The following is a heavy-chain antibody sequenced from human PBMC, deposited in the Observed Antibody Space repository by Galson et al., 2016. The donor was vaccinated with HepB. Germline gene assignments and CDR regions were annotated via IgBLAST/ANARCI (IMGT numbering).Heavy chain of an antibody. Sequence: SVKVSCKASGYTFTSTGVSWVRQAPGQGLEWMGWISAYNGNTNYAQKFQGRVTMTTDTSTSTAYMELGSLRSDDTAVYYCARDGSIFASYYSGMDVWGQGTTVTVSS. J-gene: IGHJ6*02. V-gene: IGHV1-18*01. CDR1: GYTFTSTG. CDR3: ARDGSIFASYYSGMDV. CDR2: ISAYNGNT. D-gene: IGHD3-3*01.